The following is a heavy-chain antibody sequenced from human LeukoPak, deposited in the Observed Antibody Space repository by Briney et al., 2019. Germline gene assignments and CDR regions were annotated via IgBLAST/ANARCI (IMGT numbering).Heavy chain of an antibody. CDR2: INTDGSST. Sequence: PGGPLRLSRVASGFTPGNYWMHWVRQAPGKGLVWVSHINTDGSSTNYADSVKGRFTISRDNARNTLYLQMNSVRVEDTGVYYCARDLTHCSGGRCHTSPNDCWGQGTQVTVSS. V-gene: IGHV3-74*01. J-gene: IGHJ4*02. CDR3: ARDLTHCSGGRCHTSPNDC. CDR1: GFTPGNYW. D-gene: IGHD2-15*01.